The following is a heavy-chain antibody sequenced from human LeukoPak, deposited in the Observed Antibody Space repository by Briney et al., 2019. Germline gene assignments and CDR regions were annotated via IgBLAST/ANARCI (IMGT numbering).Heavy chain of an antibody. CDR1: GFTFSSYW. Sequence: GGSLRLSCAASGFTFSSYWMSWVRQAPGKGLEWVANIKQDGSEKYYVESVKGRFTISRDNAKNSLYLQMNRLRAEDTAVYYCARDRSGYGFDYWGQGTLVTVSS. J-gene: IGHJ4*02. CDR3: ARDRSGYGFDY. D-gene: IGHD5-12*01. V-gene: IGHV3-7*01. CDR2: IKQDGSEK.